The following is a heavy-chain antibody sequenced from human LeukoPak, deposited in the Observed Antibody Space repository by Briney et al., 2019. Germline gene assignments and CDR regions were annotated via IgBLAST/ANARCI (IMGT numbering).Heavy chain of an antibody. V-gene: IGHV1-18*01. CDR1: GYTFTNYG. Sequence: GASVKVSCKASGYTFTNYGITWVRQAPGQGLEWMGWISAYNGNTNYAQKLQGRVTMTTDTSTSTAYMELSSLRSEDTAVYYCAREGSYYNANLGYWGQGTLVTVSS. CDR3: AREGSYYNANLGY. J-gene: IGHJ4*02. CDR2: ISAYNGNT. D-gene: IGHD3-10*01.